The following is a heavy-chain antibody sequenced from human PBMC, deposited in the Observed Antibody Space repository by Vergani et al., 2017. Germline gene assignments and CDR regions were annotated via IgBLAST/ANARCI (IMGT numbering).Heavy chain of an antibody. CDR1: GGSISSYY. D-gene: IGHD2-2*01. J-gene: IGHJ4*02. Sequence: QVQLQESGPGLVKPSETLSLTCTVSGGSISSYYWTWIRQSPGKGLEWIGYIYYSGSTNYNPSLKSRVTISVDTSKNQFSLKLSSVTAADTAVYYCARAAYCSSTSCRRDFDYWGQGTLVTVSS. CDR2: IYYSGST. V-gene: IGHV4-59*12. CDR3: ARAAYCSSTSCRRDFDY.